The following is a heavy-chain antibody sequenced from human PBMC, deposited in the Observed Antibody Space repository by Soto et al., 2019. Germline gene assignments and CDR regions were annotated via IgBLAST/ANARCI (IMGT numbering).Heavy chain of an antibody. CDR2: ISYGGST. CDR1: GGSINSGGYC. Sequence: QVQLQESGPGLVKPSQTLSLTCTVSGGSINSGGYCWSWIRQHPGKGLEWIGCISYGGSTSYNPSVKSRVTISVDTSKNPFSLKLSSVTAADTAVYYCSRGILVWGQGALITVSS. J-gene: IGHJ4*02. V-gene: IGHV4-31*03. D-gene: IGHD5-18*01. CDR3: SRGILV.